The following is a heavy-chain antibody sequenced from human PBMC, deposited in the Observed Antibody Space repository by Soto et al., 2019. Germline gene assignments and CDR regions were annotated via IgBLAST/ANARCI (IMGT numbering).Heavy chain of an antibody. D-gene: IGHD4-17*01. J-gene: IGHJ4*02. CDR2: IYYSGST. Sequence: SETLSLTCTVSGGSISSSSYYWGWIRQPPGKGLEWIGSIYYSGSTYYNPSLKSRVTISVDTSKNQFSLKLSSVTAADTAVYYCARMSSEVSTVVTPFDYWGQGTLVTVSS. V-gene: IGHV4-39*01. CDR3: ARMSSEVSTVVTPFDY. CDR1: GGSISSSSYY.